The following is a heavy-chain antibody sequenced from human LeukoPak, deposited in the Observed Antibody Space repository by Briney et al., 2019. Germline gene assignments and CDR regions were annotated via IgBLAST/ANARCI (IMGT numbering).Heavy chain of an antibody. Sequence: PGGSLRLSCAASRFTFSSYWMHWVRQAPGKGLVWVSRINSDGSGTSYADSVKGRFTISRDNAKNTLYQQMNTLRAEDTAVYYCARGGYNGFDYWGQGTLVTVSS. D-gene: IGHD5-24*01. CDR2: INSDGSGT. V-gene: IGHV3-74*01. CDR3: ARGGYNGFDY. J-gene: IGHJ4*02. CDR1: RFTFSSYW.